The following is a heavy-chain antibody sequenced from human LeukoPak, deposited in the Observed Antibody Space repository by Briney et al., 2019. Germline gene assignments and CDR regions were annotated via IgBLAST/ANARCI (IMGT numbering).Heavy chain of an antibody. D-gene: IGHD3-10*01. CDR3: ARGAYYYGD. J-gene: IGHJ4*02. Sequence: PGGSLRLSRAASGFTFSSHSMNWVRQAPGKGLEWVSYISSSSSTIYYADSVKGRFTISRDNAKNSLYLQMNSLRAEDTAVYYCARGAYYYGDWGQGTLVTVSS. CDR2: ISSSSSTI. V-gene: IGHV3-48*01. CDR1: GFTFSSHS.